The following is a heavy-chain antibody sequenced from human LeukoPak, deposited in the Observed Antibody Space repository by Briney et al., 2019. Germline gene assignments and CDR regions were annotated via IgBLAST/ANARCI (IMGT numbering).Heavy chain of an antibody. CDR1: GYTFNSSY. Sequence: ASVKVSCKASGYTFNSSYMHWVRQAPGQGLEWMGIINPSDDSTRYAQKFQGRVTMTKDTSTNTVYMHLSSLSSDDTAVYYCASGVEMATTGSYWGQGTLVTVSS. D-gene: IGHD5-24*01. CDR2: INPSDDST. J-gene: IGHJ4*02. V-gene: IGHV1-46*02. CDR3: ASGVEMATTGSY.